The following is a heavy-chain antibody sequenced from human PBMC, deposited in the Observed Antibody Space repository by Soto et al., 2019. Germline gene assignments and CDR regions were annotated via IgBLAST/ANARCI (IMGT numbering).Heavy chain of an antibody. CDR3: ARTLGSSGFDY. D-gene: IGHD3-10*01. J-gene: IGHJ4*02. V-gene: IGHV1-18*01. CDR1: GYSFTPYG. Sequence: QVQLVQSGPEVKKPGASVKVSCKASGYSFTPYGIAWVRQAPGQGLEWMGWISTHNGNTKYEQKVQDRVTMTTDTSTTTAYLALRSLSSDDTAMYYCARTLGSSGFDYWGQGNLVAVSS. CDR2: ISTHNGNT.